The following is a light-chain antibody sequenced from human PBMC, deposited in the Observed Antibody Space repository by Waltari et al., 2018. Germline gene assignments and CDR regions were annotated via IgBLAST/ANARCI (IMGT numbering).Light chain of an antibody. CDR3: QQYGSSPRT. J-gene: IGKJ1*01. Sequence: LSLSPGERATLSCRASQSVSSSYLAWYQQKPGQAPRLLIYGASSRATGIPDRFSGSGSGTDFTLTISRLEPEDFAVYYCQQYGSSPRTFGQGTKVEIK. CDR1: QSVSSSY. CDR2: GAS. V-gene: IGKV3-20*01.